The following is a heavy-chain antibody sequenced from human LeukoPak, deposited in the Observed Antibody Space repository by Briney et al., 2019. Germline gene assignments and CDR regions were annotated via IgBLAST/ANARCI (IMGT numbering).Heavy chain of an antibody. CDR1: GFTFSSYG. V-gene: IGHV3-30*02. Sequence: PGGSLRLSCAASGFTFSSYGMHWVRQAPGKGLEWVAFIRYDGSNKYYADSVKGRFTISRDNSKNTLCLQMNSLRAEDTAVYSCAKDRIVVVPAALDYWGQGTLVTVSS. CDR2: IRYDGSNK. J-gene: IGHJ4*02. D-gene: IGHD2-2*01. CDR3: AKDRIVVVPAALDY.